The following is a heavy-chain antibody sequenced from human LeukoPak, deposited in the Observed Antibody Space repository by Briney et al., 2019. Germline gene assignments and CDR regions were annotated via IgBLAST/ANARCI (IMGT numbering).Heavy chain of an antibody. V-gene: IGHV4-4*07. CDR3: ARKDGDY. CDR2: IYSSGST. Sequence: SETLSLTCTVSDASISSFHWTWIRQPAGKGLEWIGLIYSSGSTIYNPSLKSRVAMSVDMTKNQLSLKLSSVTAADTAMYYCARKDGDYWGQGTLVTVSS. J-gene: IGHJ4*02. CDR1: DASISSFH.